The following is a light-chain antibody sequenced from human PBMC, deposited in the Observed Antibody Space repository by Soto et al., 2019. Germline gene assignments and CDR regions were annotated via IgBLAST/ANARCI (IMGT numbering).Light chain of an antibody. CDR2: SAS. J-gene: IGKJ3*01. Sequence: EIVMTQSPVTLSVSPGESATLSCRASERISNNLAWYQQKPGQAPRLLIYSASTRATGIPARFIGSGSATEFTLTISSLQSEDFAVYHCQQYYNWPPFTFGPGTKVDIK. CDR1: ERISNN. CDR3: QQYYNWPPFT. V-gene: IGKV3D-15*01.